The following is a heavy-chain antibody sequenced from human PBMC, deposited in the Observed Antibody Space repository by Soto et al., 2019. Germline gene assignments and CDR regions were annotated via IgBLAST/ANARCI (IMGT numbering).Heavy chain of an antibody. J-gene: IGHJ5*02. CDR2: ISTYNGDT. CDR1: GYTLTSYG. V-gene: IGHV1-18*01. CDR3: ARDSARAEFDP. D-gene: IGHD3-10*01. Sequence: QFQLVQSGAELKKPGASVKVSCKASGYTLTSYGISWLRQAPGQGLEWMGWISTYNGDTSYARKLQGRVTMTTDTSTSTAYMELRSLRSDDTAVYYCARDSARAEFDPWGQGTLVTVSS.